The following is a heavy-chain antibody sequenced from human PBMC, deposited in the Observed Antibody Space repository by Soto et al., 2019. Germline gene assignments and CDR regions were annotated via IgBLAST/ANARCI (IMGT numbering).Heavy chain of an antibody. CDR3: AKRRGAGGHFDY. CDR1: GFTFSSYA. J-gene: IGHJ4*02. Sequence: SLRLSCASSGFTFSSYAMGWVRQGPGKGLEWVAVVSIGGSTHYADSVRGRFTISRDNSKNTLSLQMNSLTAEDTAVYFCAKRRGAGGHFDYWGQGALVTVSS. V-gene: IGHV3-23*01. CDR2: VSIGGST. D-gene: IGHD2-15*01.